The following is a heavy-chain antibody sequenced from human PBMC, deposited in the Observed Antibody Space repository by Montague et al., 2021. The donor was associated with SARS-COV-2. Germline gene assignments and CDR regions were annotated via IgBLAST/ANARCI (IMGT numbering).Heavy chain of an antibody. CDR1: GFTFRYYG. J-gene: IGHJ6*02. V-gene: IGHV3-33*01. CDR2: IWYDGTDK. D-gene: IGHD2-15*01. Sequence: SLRLSCAASGFTFRYYGMHWVRQAPGKGLVWVALIWYDGTDKDYVDSVKGRFTISRDNSRNTLYLQMNSLRAEDTAVYYCARILSYYYGMDVWGQGTTVTVSS. CDR3: ARILSYYYGMDV.